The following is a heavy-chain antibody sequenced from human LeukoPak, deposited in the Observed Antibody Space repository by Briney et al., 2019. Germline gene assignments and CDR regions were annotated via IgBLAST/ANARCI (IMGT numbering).Heavy chain of an antibody. Sequence: ASVKVSCKASGYTFTSYDINWVRQATGQGLEWMGWMNPNSGNTGYAQKFQGGVTMTRNTSISTAYMELSSLRSEDTAVYYCARRSRRTASFDYWGQGTLVTVSS. V-gene: IGHV1-8*01. CDR3: ARRSRRTASFDY. J-gene: IGHJ4*02. D-gene: IGHD1-1*01. CDR1: GYTFTSYD. CDR2: MNPNSGNT.